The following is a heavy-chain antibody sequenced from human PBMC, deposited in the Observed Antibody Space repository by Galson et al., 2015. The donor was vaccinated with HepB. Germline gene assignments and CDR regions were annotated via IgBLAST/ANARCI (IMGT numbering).Heavy chain of an antibody. D-gene: IGHD3-9*01. CDR2: ISYDGSNK. J-gene: IGHJ6*02. CDR3: AKDLSSYYDILTGYCSHYYYYGMDV. CDR1: GFTFSSYG. Sequence: SLRLPCAASGFTFSSYGMHWVRQAPGKGLEWVAVISYDGSNKYYADSVKGRFTISRDNSKNTLYLQMNSLRAEDTAVYYCAKDLSSYYDILTGYCSHYYYYGMDVWGQGTTVTVSS. V-gene: IGHV3-30*18.